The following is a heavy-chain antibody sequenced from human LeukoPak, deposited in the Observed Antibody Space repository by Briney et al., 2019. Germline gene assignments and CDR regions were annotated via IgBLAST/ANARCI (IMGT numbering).Heavy chain of an antibody. D-gene: IGHD3-22*01. CDR1: GFNFDDYG. V-gene: IGHV3-20*04. J-gene: IGHJ4*02. CDR2: VNWSGSST. CDR3: ARAHNYDGRDYYYAFSDY. Sequence: GGSLRLSCAASGFNFDDYGMTWVRQAPGRGLEWVSGVNWSGSSTNYAVSVKGRFTISRDSATNSLYLQMNSLRAEDTALYYCARAHNYDGRDYYYAFSDYWGQGTLVTVSS.